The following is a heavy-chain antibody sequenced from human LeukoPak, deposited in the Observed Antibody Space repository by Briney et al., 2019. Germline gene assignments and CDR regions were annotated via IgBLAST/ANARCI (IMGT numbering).Heavy chain of an antibody. CDR3: ATTMVRGDGVTWDSTPHPYYYYYGMDV. D-gene: IGHD3-10*01. CDR1: GFTFSSYG. Sequence: GGSLRLSCAASGFTFSSYGMHWVRQAPGKGLEWVAVISYDGSNKYYADSVKGRFTISRDNSKNTLYLQMNSLRAEDTAVYYCATTMVRGDGVTWDSTPHPYYYYYGMDVWGQGTTVTVSS. J-gene: IGHJ6*02. CDR2: ISYDGSNK. V-gene: IGHV3-30*03.